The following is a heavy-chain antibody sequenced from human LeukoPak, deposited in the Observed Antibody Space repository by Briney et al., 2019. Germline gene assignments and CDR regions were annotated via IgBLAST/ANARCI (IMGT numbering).Heavy chain of an antibody. D-gene: IGHD6-25*01. J-gene: IGHJ3*02. CDR2: IYYSGST. CDR3: ARQPSSGTDAFDI. V-gene: IGHV4-39*01. Sequence: KPSETLSLTCTVSGWSISRNSYDWGLIRQPPGKGVEGIGSIYYSGSTYYNPSLKSRVTISVDTSKNQFSLKLSSVTAADTAVYYCARQPSSGTDAFDIWGQGTMVTVSS. CDR1: GWSISRNSYD.